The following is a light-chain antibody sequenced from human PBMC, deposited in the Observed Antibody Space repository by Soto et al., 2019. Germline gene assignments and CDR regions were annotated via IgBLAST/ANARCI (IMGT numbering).Light chain of an antibody. Sequence: DTQMTQSPSSLSASVGDRVTITCRASQSISSYLNWYQQKPGKAPKLLIYAASSLQSGVPSRFSGSGSGTDFTLTISSLQPEDFATYYCQQSYSTPPYTFGQGTKVDI. J-gene: IGKJ2*01. V-gene: IGKV1-39*01. CDR1: QSISSY. CDR2: AAS. CDR3: QQSYSTPPYT.